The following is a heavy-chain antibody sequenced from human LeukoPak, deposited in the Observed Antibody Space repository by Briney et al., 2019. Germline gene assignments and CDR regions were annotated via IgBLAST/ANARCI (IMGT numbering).Heavy chain of an antibody. D-gene: IGHD1-26*01. CDR3: AKDSRYSGNYKAFDI. V-gene: IGHV3-23*01. J-gene: IGHJ3*02. CDR2: ISGSGGST. CDR1: GFTFSSYA. Sequence: GGSLRLSCAASGFTFSSYAMSWVRQAPGKGLEWVSGISGSGGSTNYADSVKGRFTISRDNSKNTLYLQMNSLRAEDTAVYYCAKDSRYSGNYKAFDIWRQGTMVTVSS.